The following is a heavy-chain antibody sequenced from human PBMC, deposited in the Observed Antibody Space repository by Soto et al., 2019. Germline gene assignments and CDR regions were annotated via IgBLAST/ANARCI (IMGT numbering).Heavy chain of an antibody. CDR1: GFTFSSYA. CDR3: AKGAETTLYYYDSSGYSGIYLDY. CDR2: ISGSGGST. D-gene: IGHD3-22*01. Sequence: VGSLRLSCAASGFTFSSYAMSWVRQAPGKGLEWVSAISGSGGSTYYADSVKGRFTISRDNSKNTLYLQMNSLRAEDTAVYYCAKGAETTLYYYDSSGYSGIYLDYWGQGTLVTVSS. J-gene: IGHJ4*02. V-gene: IGHV3-23*01.